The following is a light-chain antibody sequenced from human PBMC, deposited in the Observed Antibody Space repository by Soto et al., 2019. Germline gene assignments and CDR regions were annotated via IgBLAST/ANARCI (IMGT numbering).Light chain of an antibody. CDR1: SSDVGGYNY. Sequence: QSALTQPASVSGSPGQSITISCTGTSSDVGGYNYVSWYQQLPGKAPQLMIYDVSDRPSGVSNRFSGSKSGNTASLTISGLQAEAEADYYCSSYTSSSLYVFGTGTKLTVL. V-gene: IGLV2-14*01. CDR2: DVS. CDR3: SSYTSSSLYV. J-gene: IGLJ1*01.